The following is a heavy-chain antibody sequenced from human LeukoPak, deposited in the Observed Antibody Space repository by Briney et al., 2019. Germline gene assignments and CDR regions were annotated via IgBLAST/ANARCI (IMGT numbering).Heavy chain of an antibody. CDR1: GGSISSGGYY. CDR2: IYYSGST. CDR3: ARGYCSGGSCYSVGSYYFDY. J-gene: IGHJ4*02. D-gene: IGHD2-15*01. V-gene: IGHV4-61*08. Sequence: SQTLSLTCTVSGGSISSGGYYWSWIRQPPGKGLEWIGYIYYSGSTNYNPSLKSRVTISVDTSKNQFSLKLSSVTAADTAVYYCARGYCSGGSCYSVGSYYFDYWGQGTLVTVSS.